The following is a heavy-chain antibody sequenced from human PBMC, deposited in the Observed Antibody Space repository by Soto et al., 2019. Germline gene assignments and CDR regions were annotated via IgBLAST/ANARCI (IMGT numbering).Heavy chain of an antibody. Sequence: PGESLKISCKCSGYSFTTNWIGWVRQMPGKGLEWMGVIYPGDSDTRYSPSFQGQVAISADKSINTAYLQWSSLKASDTAMYYCARHSGVAEDGTDWGQGTLVTVSS. J-gene: IGHJ1*01. CDR2: IYPGDSDT. CDR3: ARHSGVAEDGTD. V-gene: IGHV5-51*01. CDR1: GYSFTTNW. D-gene: IGHD6-13*01.